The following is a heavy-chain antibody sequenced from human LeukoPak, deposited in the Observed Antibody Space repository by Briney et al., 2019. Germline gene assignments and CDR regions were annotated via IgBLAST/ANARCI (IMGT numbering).Heavy chain of an antibody. V-gene: IGHV3-30*03. CDR1: GFTFSSFG. CDR2: ISYDGSNK. J-gene: IGHJ4*02. D-gene: IGHD6-19*01. Sequence: GGSLRLSCAASGFTFSSFGMHWVRQAPGKGLEWVAVISYDGSNKYYADSVKGRFTISRDNSKNTLYLQMNSLRAEDTAVYYCARGSSGWYPYFDYWGQGTLVTVSS. CDR3: ARGSSGWYPYFDY.